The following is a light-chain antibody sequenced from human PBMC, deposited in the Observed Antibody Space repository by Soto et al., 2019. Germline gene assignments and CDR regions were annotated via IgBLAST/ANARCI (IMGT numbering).Light chain of an antibody. V-gene: IGLV2-14*01. J-gene: IGLJ3*02. CDR2: DV. CDR3: NSYTGSGTVV. CDR1: SSDVGGSIY. Sequence: QSVLTQPASVSGWPGQSITIYCTGTSSDVGGSIYVSWYQLSPGKAPKLLIYDVDRPSGVSNRFSGSKSGNTASLTISGLQAEDEADYYCNSYTGSGTVVFGGGTKLPVL.